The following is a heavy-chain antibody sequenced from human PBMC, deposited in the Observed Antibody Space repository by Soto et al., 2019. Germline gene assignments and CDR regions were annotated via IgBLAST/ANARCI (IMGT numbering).Heavy chain of an antibody. V-gene: IGHV4-4*09. Sequence: PSETLSLTCTVSGGSMSNYYWSWIRQAPGKGLEWIGYIFSSGTTYYNPSLKSRLTMSLDTSQNQFSLKLNSVTAADTAVYFCARVPSPFDFYYAMDVWGQGTTVTVSS. D-gene: IGHD3-16*01. CDR2: IFSSGTT. CDR1: GGSMSNYY. CDR3: ARVPSPFDFYYAMDV. J-gene: IGHJ6*02.